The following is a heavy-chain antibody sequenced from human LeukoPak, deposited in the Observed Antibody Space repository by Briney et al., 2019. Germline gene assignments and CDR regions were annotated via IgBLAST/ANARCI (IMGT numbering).Heavy chain of an antibody. CDR3: ARERWGDYFDY. V-gene: IGHV4-30-2*01. D-gene: IGHD4-23*01. CDR1: GGSISSGSYY. Sequence: SETLSLTCTVSGGSISSGSYYWSWIRQPPGKGLEWIGYIYHSGSTNYNPSLKSRVTISVDTSKNQFSLKLSSVTAADTAVYYCARERWGDYFDYWGQGTLVTVSS. CDR2: IYHSGST. J-gene: IGHJ4*02.